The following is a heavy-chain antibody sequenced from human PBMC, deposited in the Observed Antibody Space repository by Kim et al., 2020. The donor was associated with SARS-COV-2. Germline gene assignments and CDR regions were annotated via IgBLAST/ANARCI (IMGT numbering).Heavy chain of an antibody. CDR2: ISSSSSYI. CDR1: GFTFSSYS. Sequence: GGSLRLSCAASGFTFSSYSMNWVRQAPGKGLEWVSSISSSSSYIYYADSVKGRFTISRDNAKNSLYLQMNSLRAEDTAVYYCARDNRWQLVPSRPNWFDPWGQGTLVTVSS. J-gene: IGHJ5*02. V-gene: IGHV3-21*01. CDR3: ARDNRWQLVPSRPNWFDP. D-gene: IGHD6-6*01.